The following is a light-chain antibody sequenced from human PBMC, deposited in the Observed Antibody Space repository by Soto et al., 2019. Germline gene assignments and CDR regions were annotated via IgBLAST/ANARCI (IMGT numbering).Light chain of an antibody. CDR3: SAYTSTNNHYV. CDR1: SSDVGAYYF. V-gene: IGLV2-14*01. J-gene: IGLJ1*01. CDR2: EVT. Sequence: QSSIPHPVSVSWSPGQSVTISCTGSSSDVGAYYFLTWYQHRPGKAPKLILYEVTTRPSGISSRFSGSKSDNTASLTIAGLQADDESDYYCSAYTSTNNHYVFGNGTKVTAL.